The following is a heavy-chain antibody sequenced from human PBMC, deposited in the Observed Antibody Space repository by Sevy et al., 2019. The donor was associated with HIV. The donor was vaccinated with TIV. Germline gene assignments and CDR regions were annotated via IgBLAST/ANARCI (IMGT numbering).Heavy chain of an antibody. CDR3: ARRTNSGYCSGVSCSIFDY. CDR2: INPGDSET. CDR1: GYRFTSYW. J-gene: IGHJ4*02. D-gene: IGHD2-15*01. Sequence: GESLKISCKGSGYRFTSYWIGWVRQMPGKGLEWMGIINPGDSETTYSPSFQGQVTITVDKSISTAYLQLSSLKASDTAIYYCARRTNSGYCSGVSCSIFDYWGQGTLVTVSS. V-gene: IGHV5-51*01.